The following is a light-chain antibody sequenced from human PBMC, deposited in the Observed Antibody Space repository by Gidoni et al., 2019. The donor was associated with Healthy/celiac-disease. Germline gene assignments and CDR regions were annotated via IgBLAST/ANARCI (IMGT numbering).Light chain of an antibody. CDR3: QQSYSTPWT. CDR1: PSISSY. J-gene: IGKJ1*01. CDR2: GAS. Sequence: DIPMTQSPSSLSASVGTRVTITCRTSPSISSYLNWYQQKPGKAPKLLIYGASSLQSGVPDRFSGSGSGTDFTLTISSLQPEDFAIYYCQQSYSTPWTFGQGTKVEIK. V-gene: IGKV1-39*01.